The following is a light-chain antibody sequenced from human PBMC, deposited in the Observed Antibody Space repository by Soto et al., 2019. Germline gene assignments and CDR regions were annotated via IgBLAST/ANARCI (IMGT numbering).Light chain of an antibody. V-gene: IGLV2-11*01. CDR2: DVI. CDR1: SSDVGGYNF. CDR3: CSYAGSYNYV. J-gene: IGLJ1*01. Sequence: ALTQPRSVSGSPGQSVTISCTGTSSDVGGYNFVSWYQQHPGKAPKLMIYDVIKRPSGVPDRFSGSKSGNTASLTISGLQAEDEADYYCCSYAGSYNYVFGTGTKVTVL.